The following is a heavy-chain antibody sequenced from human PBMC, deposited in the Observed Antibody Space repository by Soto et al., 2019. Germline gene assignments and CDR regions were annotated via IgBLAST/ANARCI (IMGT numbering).Heavy chain of an antibody. Sequence: QVQLVESGGGVVQPGRSLRLSCAASGFTFSSYGMHWVRQAQGKGLEWVAVIWYDGSNKYYADSVKGRFTISRDNSKNTLYLQMNSLRAEDTAVYYCARSITIFGFDYWGQGTLVTVSS. V-gene: IGHV3-33*01. CDR1: GFTFSSYG. D-gene: IGHD3-3*01. CDR2: IWYDGSNK. CDR3: ARSITIFGFDY. J-gene: IGHJ4*02.